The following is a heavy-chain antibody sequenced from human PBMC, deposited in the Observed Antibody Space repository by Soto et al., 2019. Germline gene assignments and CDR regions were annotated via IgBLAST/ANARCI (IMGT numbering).Heavy chain of an antibody. CDR1: GYTFSNYG. V-gene: IGHV1-18*01. J-gene: IGHJ4*02. CDR3: ARERRWEPLLY. Sequence: QVQLVQSGPEVKKPGATEKVSCQGSGYTFSNYGVTWVRQAPGQGLERLGWVSAYNRNTDYAQKFEDRATMTIDTSTNTAYLELRGLTPDDTAVYYCARERRWEPLLYWGQGTL. D-gene: IGHD1-26*01. CDR2: VSAYNRNT.